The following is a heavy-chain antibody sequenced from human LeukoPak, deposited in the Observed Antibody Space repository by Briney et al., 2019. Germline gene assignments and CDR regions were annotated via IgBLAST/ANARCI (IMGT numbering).Heavy chain of an antibody. CDR1: GYTFTSYY. V-gene: IGHV1-46*01. Sequence: ASVKVSCKASGYTFTSYYMHWVRQAPGQGLEWMGIINPSGGSTSYAQKFQGRVTMTRDMSTSTVYMELSSLRSEDTAVYYCARSRERQEGISQKRSYYGSLDYWGQGTLVTVSS. J-gene: IGHJ4*02. D-gene: IGHD3-10*01. CDR2: INPSGGST. CDR3: ARSRERQEGISQKRSYYGSLDY.